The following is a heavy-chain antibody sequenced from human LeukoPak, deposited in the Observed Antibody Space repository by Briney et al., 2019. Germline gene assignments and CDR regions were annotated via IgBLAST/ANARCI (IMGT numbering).Heavy chain of an antibody. CDR1: GGSISSGSYY. Sequence: SETLSLTCTVSGGSISSGSYYWSWIRQPAGKGLEWIGRIYTSGSTNYNPSLKSRVTISVDTSKNQFSLKLSSVTAADTAVYYCASTDDYGGNPDAFDIWGQGTMVTVSS. CDR2: IYTSGST. CDR3: ASTDDYGGNPDAFDI. D-gene: IGHD4-23*01. V-gene: IGHV4-61*02. J-gene: IGHJ3*02.